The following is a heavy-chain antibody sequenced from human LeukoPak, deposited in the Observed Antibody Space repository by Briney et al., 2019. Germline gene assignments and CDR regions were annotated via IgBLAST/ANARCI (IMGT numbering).Heavy chain of an antibody. CDR2: ITGSSSYI. J-gene: IGHJ5*02. CDR1: GFSFWSYS. CDR3: ARDRLEGGETFDP. Sequence: GGSLRLSCAASGFSFWSYSMDWVRQAPGKGLEWVSSITGSSSYISYADSVKGRFTISRDNAENSLFLQMNSLRPEDTAVYFCARDRLEGGETFDPWGQGILVTVSS. D-gene: IGHD1-1*01. V-gene: IGHV3-21*01.